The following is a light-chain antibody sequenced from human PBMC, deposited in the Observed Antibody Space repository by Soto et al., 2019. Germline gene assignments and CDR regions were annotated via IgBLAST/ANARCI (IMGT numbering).Light chain of an antibody. CDR3: LQDYRYPWT. CDR1: QGIRND. J-gene: IGKJ1*01. Sequence: IQMTQSPSSLSASVGDTVTITCRASQGIRNDLGWYQQKPGKAPKLLIHAASSLESGVPTRFSGSGSGTDFTFTISSLQAEDFATYYCLQDYRYPWTFGQGTKVEI. V-gene: IGKV1-6*01. CDR2: AAS.